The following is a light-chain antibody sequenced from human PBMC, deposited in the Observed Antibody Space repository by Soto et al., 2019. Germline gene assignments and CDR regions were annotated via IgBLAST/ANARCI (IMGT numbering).Light chain of an antibody. J-gene: IGLJ3*02. V-gene: IGLV2-8*01. CDR2: EVS. CDR3: SSYAGSNNLV. CDR1: SSDIGGYDY. Sequence: QSALTQPPSASGSPGQSVTISCTGTSSDIGGYDYVSWYQQHPGKAPKLIIYEVSKRPSGVPDRFSGSKSGNTASLTVSGLQAEDEADYYCSSYAGSNNLVFAGVTPLTVL.